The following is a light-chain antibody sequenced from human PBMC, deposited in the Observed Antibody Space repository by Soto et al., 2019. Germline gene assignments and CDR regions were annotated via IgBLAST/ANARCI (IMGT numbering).Light chain of an antibody. CDR3: QQSYSTPVT. Sequence: DIQMTQSPSSLSASVGDRVTITCRASQSISNYLNWYQQKPGKAPKLLIYAASSLQSGVPSRFSGSGSGTDCTLTISSLQPEDFATYYCQQSYSTPVTFGQGTKVDIK. CDR2: AAS. J-gene: IGKJ1*01. CDR1: QSISNY. V-gene: IGKV1-39*01.